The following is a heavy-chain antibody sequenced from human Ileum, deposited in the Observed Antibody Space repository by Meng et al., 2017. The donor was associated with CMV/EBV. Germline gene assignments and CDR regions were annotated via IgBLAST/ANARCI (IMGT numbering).Heavy chain of an antibody. CDR3: ARGSSQVWELLHY. CDR1: GRSFSSYH. J-gene: IGHJ4*02. Sequence: QGPLQQWGGGLVEPSEHLPPLRSVYGRSFSSYHWTWIRQPPGKGLEWIGEVTRSGSTNYNPSLKSRLIISLDTSTNQFSLKLNSVTAADTAIYYCARGSSQVWELLHYWGQGTLVTVSS. CDR2: VTRSGST. V-gene: IGHV4-34*01. D-gene: IGHD1-26*01.